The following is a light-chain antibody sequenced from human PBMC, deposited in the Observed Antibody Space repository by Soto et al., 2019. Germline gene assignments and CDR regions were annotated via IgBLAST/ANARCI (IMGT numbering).Light chain of an antibody. CDR1: QGISSY. CDR2: AAP. CDR3: QQYYSYPLMYT. J-gene: IGKJ2*01. Sequence: AIRMTQSPSSFSASTGDRVTITCRASQGISSYLAWYQQKPGKAPKLLIYAAPTLQSGVPSRFSGSGSGTDFTLTISCLQSEDFATYYCQQYYSYPLMYTFGQGTKLEIK. V-gene: IGKV1-8*01.